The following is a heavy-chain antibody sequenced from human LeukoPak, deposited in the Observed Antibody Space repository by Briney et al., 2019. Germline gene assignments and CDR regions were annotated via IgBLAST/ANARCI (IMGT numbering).Heavy chain of an antibody. J-gene: IGHJ6*03. CDR2: MNPNSGNT. V-gene: IGHV1-8*01. CDR3: ARCCKPGYYDILTGTGAYYMDV. Sequence: ASVKVSCKASGYTFTSYDINWVRQATGQGLEWMGWMNPNSGNTGYAQKFQRRVTMTRNTSISTAYMELSSLRSEDTAVYYCARCCKPGYYDILTGTGAYYMDVWGKGTTVTISS. D-gene: IGHD3-9*01. CDR1: GYTFTSYD.